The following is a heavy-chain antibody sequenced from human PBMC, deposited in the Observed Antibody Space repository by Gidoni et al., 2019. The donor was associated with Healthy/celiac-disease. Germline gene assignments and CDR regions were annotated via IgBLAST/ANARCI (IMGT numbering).Heavy chain of an antibody. CDR1: GFTFSSYA. Sequence: EGQLLVSGGGLVQPGGSLRLSCAASGFTFSSYAMSWVRQAPGKGLEWVSAISGSGGSTYYADSVKGRFTISRDNSKNTLYLQMNSLRAEDTAVYYCAKAPKSAGLVGGYWGQGTLVTVSS. CDR2: ISGSGGST. D-gene: IGHD6-19*01. V-gene: IGHV3-23*01. J-gene: IGHJ4*02. CDR3: AKAPKSAGLVGGY.